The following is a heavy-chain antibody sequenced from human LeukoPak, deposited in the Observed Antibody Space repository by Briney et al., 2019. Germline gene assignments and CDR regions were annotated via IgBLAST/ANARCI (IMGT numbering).Heavy chain of an antibody. D-gene: IGHD3-22*01. CDR1: GDSVSSNSAA. J-gene: IGHJ3*02. Sequence: SQTLSLTCAISGDSVSSNSAAWNWVRQSPSRGLEWLGRTYYRSKWYNDYAVSVKSRITINPDTSKNQFSLQLNSVTPEDTAVYYCAKALPRITMTDAFDIWGQGTMVTVSS. V-gene: IGHV6-1*01. CDR2: TYYRSKWYN. CDR3: AKALPRITMTDAFDI.